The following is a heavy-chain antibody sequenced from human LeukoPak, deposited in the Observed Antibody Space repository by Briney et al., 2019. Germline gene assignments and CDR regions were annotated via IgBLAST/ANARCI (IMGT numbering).Heavy chain of an antibody. CDR2: IYTSGST. CDR3: ARVSYQEGVDY. Sequence: SETLSLTCTVSGGSISSGSYYWSWIRQPAGKGLEWIGRIYTSGSTNYNPSLKSRVTISVDTSKNQFSLKLNFVTAADTAVYYCARVSYQEGVDYWGQGTLVTVSS. J-gene: IGHJ4*02. CDR1: GGSISSGSYY. D-gene: IGHD2-2*01. V-gene: IGHV4-61*02.